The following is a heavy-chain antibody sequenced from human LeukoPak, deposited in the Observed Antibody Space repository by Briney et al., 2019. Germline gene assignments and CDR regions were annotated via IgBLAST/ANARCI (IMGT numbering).Heavy chain of an antibody. D-gene: IGHD4-11*01. CDR2: ISSSSSTI. J-gene: IGHJ6*02. CDR3: ASSDTSNDRYYYYYGMDV. Sequence: GGSLRLSCAASGFTFSSYSMNWVRQAPGKGLEWVSYISSSSSTIYYADSVKGRFTISRDNAKNSLYLQMNSLRAEDTAVYYCASSDTSNDRYYYYYGMDVWGQGTTVTVSS. V-gene: IGHV3-48*01. CDR1: GFTFSSYS.